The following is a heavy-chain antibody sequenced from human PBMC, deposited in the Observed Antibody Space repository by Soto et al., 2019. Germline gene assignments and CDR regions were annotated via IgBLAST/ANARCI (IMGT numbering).Heavy chain of an antibody. CDR1: GFTFGDYA. CDR3: TREPLVGATPYFDY. D-gene: IGHD1-26*01. CDR2: IRSKAYGGTT. V-gene: IGHV3-49*03. J-gene: IGHJ4*02. Sequence: PGGSLRLSCTASGFTFGDYAMSWFRQAPGKGLEWVGFIRSKAYGGTTEYAASVKGRFTISRDDSKSIAYRQMNSLKTEDTAVYYCTREPLVGATPYFDYWGQGTLVTVSS.